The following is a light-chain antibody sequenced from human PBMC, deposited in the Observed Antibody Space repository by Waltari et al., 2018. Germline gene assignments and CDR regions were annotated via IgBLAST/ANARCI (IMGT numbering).Light chain of an antibody. CDR3: QQSHSVPYT. J-gene: IGKJ2*01. Sequence: DIQMTQSPSSLSPSVGDRIIITCRASQDISRNLNWYQKQVGKAPKLLIYGASNLQSGVPSRFSGSGSETDYTLIISSLQPEDSASYFFQQSHSVPYTFGQETKLVIK. CDR2: GAS. CDR1: QDISRN. V-gene: IGKV1-39*01.